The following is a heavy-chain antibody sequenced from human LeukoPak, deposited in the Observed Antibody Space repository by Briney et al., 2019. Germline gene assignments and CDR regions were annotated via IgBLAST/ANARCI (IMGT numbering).Heavy chain of an antibody. D-gene: IGHD5-18*01. J-gene: IGHJ4*02. CDR3: ARSLDTDLRE. CDR2: TYYRSKWSK. Sequence: SQTLSLTCAISGDSVSSNSAAWNWIRQSPSRGLEWLGRTYYRSKWSKDYAVSVKSRITINPDTSNNQLSLQLNSVTPDDTAVYYCARSLDTDLREWGQGTLVTVSS. CDR1: GDSVSSNSAA. V-gene: IGHV6-1*01.